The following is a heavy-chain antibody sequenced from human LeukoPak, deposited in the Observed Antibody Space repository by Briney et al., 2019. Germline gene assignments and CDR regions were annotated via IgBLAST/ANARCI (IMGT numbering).Heavy chain of an antibody. Sequence: SGPTLVNPTQTLTLTCSFSGFSLRTRGVGVGWVRQPPGKALEWLALIYWDDDKRYSPSLTSRLSITKDTSKNQVVLTMTNMDPVDTATYYCAHMSPLDAFDIWGQGTMVTVSP. V-gene: IGHV2-5*02. J-gene: IGHJ3*02. CDR2: IYWDDDK. CDR3: AHMSPLDAFDI. CDR1: GFSLRTRGVG.